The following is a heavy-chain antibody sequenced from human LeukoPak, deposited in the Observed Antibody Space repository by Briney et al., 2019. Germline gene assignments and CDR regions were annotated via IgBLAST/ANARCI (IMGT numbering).Heavy chain of an antibody. V-gene: IGHV1-2*02. J-gene: IGHJ4*02. D-gene: IGHD4-17*01. CDR3: ARDDVTTGGAIDY. CDR2: INPNSGGT. CDR1: GYTFTGYY. Sequence: ASVKVSCKASGYTFTGYYMHWVRQAPGQGLEWIGWINPNSGGTNYAQKFQGRVTVTRDTSISTAYMELSRLRSDDTAVYYCARDDVTTGGAIDYWGQGTLVTVSS.